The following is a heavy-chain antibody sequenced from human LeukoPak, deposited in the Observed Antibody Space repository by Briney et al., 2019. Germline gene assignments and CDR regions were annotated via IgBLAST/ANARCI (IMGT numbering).Heavy chain of an antibody. CDR1: GGTFSSYA. J-gene: IGHJ4*02. CDR2: IIPIFGTA. V-gene: IGHV1-69*13. D-gene: IGHD3-22*01. CDR3: ARGPDSSGYYYNVPFDY. Sequence: SVKVSCKASGGTFSSYAISWVRQAPGQGLEWMGGIIPIFGTANYAQKFQGRVTITADESTSTAYMELSSLRSEDTAVYYCARGPDSSGYYYNVPFDYWGQGTLVTVSS.